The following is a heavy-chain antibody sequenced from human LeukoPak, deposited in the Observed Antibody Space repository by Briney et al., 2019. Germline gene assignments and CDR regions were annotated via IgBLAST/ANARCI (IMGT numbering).Heavy chain of an antibody. Sequence: GASVKVSCKASGYTFTSYGISWVRQAPGQGLEWMGWISAYNGNTNYAQKLQGRVTMTTDTSTSTAYMELRSLRSDDTAVYYCARSGYTLANTPNRGGWFDPWGQGTLVTVSS. V-gene: IGHV1-18*01. CDR2: ISAYNGNT. CDR1: GYTFTSYG. D-gene: IGHD5-12*01. CDR3: ARSGYTLANTPNRGGWFDP. J-gene: IGHJ5*02.